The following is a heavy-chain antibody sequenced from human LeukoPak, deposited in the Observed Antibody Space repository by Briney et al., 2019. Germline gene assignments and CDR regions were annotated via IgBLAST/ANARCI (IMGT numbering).Heavy chain of an antibody. J-gene: IGHJ4*02. CDR1: GGSISSYY. Sequence: SETLSLTCTLSGGSISSYYWSWIRQPPGKGLEWIGYIYYSGSTNYNPSLKSRVTISVDTSKNQFSLKLSSVTAADTVVYYCARIGVHHYDNFDYWGQGTLVTVSS. CDR2: IYYSGST. D-gene: IGHD4-17*01. V-gene: IGHV4-59*08. CDR3: ARIGVHHYDNFDY.